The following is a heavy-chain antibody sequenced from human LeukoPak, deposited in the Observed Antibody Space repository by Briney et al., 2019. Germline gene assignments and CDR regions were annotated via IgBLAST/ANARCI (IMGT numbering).Heavy chain of an antibody. D-gene: IGHD3-10*01. CDR1: GFIFSSYT. Sequence: PGGSLRLSCAASGFIFSSYTMSWVRQAPGKGLEWVSTINGGDDTTWYSDSVKGRFTISRDKSKNTVYLQMNSLRAEDTAIYYCPVWVGDLLHINHFHHWGQGALVTVSS. CDR2: INGGDDTT. V-gene: IGHV3-23*01. J-gene: IGHJ4*02. CDR3: PVWVGDLLHINHFHH.